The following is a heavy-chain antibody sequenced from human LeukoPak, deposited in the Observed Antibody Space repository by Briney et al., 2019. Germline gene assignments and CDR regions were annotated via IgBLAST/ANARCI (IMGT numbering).Heavy chain of an antibody. CDR1: GFTFSSYG. D-gene: IGHD2-2*01. J-gene: IGHJ6*03. Sequence: GGSLRLSCAASGFTFSSYGMHWVRQAPGKGLKWVAFIRYDGSNKYYADSVKGRFTISRDNSKNTLYLQMNSLRAEDTAVYYCARTENIVVVPAPLHYMDVWGRGSTVTVSS. CDR2: IRYDGSNK. V-gene: IGHV3-30*02. CDR3: ARTENIVVVPAPLHYMDV.